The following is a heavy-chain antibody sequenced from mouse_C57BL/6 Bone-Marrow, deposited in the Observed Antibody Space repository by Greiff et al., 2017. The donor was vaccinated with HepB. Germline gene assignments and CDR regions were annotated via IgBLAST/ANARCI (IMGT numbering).Heavy chain of an antibody. D-gene: IGHD2-4*01. CDR1: GYTFTDYE. J-gene: IGHJ4*01. CDR2: IDPETGGT. V-gene: IGHV1-15*01. CDR3: TRGRYDYDKRYAMDY. Sequence: VQLQQSGAELVRPGASVTLSCKASGYTFTDYEMHWVKQTPVHGLEWIGAIDPETGGTAYNQKFKGKAILTADKSSSTAYMELRSLTSEDSAVYYCTRGRYDYDKRYAMDYWGQGTSVTVSS.